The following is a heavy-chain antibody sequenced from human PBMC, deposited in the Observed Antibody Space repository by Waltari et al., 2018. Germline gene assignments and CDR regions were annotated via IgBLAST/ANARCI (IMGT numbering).Heavy chain of an antibody. J-gene: IGHJ4*02. CDR1: GGSISSSSYY. CDR2: IYYSGST. V-gene: IGHV4-39*07. D-gene: IGHD3-10*01. CDR3: ARDENGSGSYIPLDY. Sequence: QLQLQESGPGLVKPSETLSLTCTVSGGSISSSSYYWGWIRQPPGKGLEWIGSIYYSGSTYYNPALKSRVTISVDTSKNQFSLKLSSVTAADTAVYYCARDENGSGSYIPLDYWGQGTLVTVSS.